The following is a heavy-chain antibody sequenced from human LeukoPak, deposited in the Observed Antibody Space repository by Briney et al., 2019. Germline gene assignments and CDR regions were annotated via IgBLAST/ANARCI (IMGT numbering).Heavy chain of an antibody. Sequence: PGGSLRLSCAASGFTFSSYAMSWVRQAPGKGLEWVSAISGNGGSTYYADSVKGRFTISRDNSKNTLYLQMNSLRAEDTAVYYCAKAGRYYDFWSGYYTVDYWGQGTLVTVSS. J-gene: IGHJ4*02. CDR1: GFTFSSYA. V-gene: IGHV3-23*01. CDR2: ISGNGGST. D-gene: IGHD3-3*01. CDR3: AKAGRYYDFWSGYYTVDY.